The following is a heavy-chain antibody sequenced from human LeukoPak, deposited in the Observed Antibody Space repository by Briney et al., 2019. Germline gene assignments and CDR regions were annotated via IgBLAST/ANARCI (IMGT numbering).Heavy chain of an antibody. CDR1: GFTFSSYG. Sequence: PGRSLRLSCAASGFTFSSYGMHWVRQAPGKGLEWVAVISYDGSNKYYADSVKGRFTIPRDNSKNTLYLQMNSLRAEDTAVYYCAKDSGSSGYYPYYFDYWGQGTLVTVSS. V-gene: IGHV3-30*18. CDR3: AKDSGSSGYYPYYFDY. J-gene: IGHJ4*02. D-gene: IGHD3-22*01. CDR2: ISYDGSNK.